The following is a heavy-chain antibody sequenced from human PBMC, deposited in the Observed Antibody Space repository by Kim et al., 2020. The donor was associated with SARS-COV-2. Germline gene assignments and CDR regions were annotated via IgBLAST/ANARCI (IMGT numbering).Heavy chain of an antibody. CDR2: TYYRSKWYN. D-gene: IGHD6-6*01. J-gene: IGHJ6*02. CDR1: GDSVSSNSAA. V-gene: IGHV6-1*01. CDR3: AREEEQLVSRAVYYGMDV. Sequence: SQTLSLTCAISGDSVSSNSAAWNWIRQSPSRGLEWLGRTYYRSKWYNDYAVSVKSRITINPDTSKNQFSLQLNSVTPEDTAVYYCAREEEQLVSRAVYYGMDVWGQGTTVTVSS.